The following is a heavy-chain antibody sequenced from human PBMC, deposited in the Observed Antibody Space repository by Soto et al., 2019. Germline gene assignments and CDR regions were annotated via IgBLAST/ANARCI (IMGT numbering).Heavy chain of an antibody. CDR3: TTYHGDYNFDH. CDR2: FDPDEAET. D-gene: IGHD4-17*01. Sequence: GASVKVSCKASGYTLNEVAMHWVRQAPGKGLEWLGGFDPDEAETIYAQHFQGRVTMTEDTSTDTVYMELSSLRSEDTALYFCTTYHGDYNFDHWGQGTLVTVSS. J-gene: IGHJ5*02. V-gene: IGHV1-24*01. CDR1: GYTLNEVA.